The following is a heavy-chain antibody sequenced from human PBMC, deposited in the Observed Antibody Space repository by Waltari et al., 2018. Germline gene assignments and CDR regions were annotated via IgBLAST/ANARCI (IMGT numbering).Heavy chain of an antibody. Sequence: EVQLVQSGAEVKKPGESLKISCKGSGYSFTSYWIGWVRQMPGKGLEWVGVTGPGESGNRYSPSFQGQVTISADKSSSTAYLQWSSRKASDTAMYYCAREWGVGALGYWGQGTLVTVSS. V-gene: IGHV5-51*01. CDR2: TGPGESGN. CDR1: GYSFTSYW. D-gene: IGHD1-26*01. J-gene: IGHJ4*02. CDR3: AREWGVGALGY.